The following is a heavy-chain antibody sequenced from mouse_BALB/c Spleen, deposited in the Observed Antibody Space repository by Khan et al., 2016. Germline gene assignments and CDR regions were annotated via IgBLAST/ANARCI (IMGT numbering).Heavy chain of an antibody. CDR3: ARGPYAYDGYFDV. V-gene: IGHV1-66*01. CDR2: IFPGSGIT. J-gene: IGHJ1*01. CDR1: GYSFTSDY. D-gene: IGHD2-2*01. Sequence: QVQLQQSGPELVKPGASVKMPCKASGYSFTSDYIHWVKQRPGQGLEWIGWIFPGSGITWYNDTFKGKATLTADTSSSTVYMQFSSLTSEDSAVYLWARGPYAYDGYFDVWGAGTTVTVSS.